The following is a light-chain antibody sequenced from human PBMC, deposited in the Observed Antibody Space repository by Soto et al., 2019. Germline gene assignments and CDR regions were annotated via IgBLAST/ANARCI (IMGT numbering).Light chain of an antibody. J-gene: IGKJ1*01. V-gene: IGKV3-20*01. CDR3: QQYINSPWT. CDR1: QGVCRRY. Sequence: EVVLTQFPGNLSLSPGGRATLSFGASQGVCRRYLAWYQQKPCQAPRLLIYGASTRATGIPDRFSGSGSGTEYTLTISRLEPEDFAVYYCQQYINSPWTFGQGTKVEI. CDR2: GAS.